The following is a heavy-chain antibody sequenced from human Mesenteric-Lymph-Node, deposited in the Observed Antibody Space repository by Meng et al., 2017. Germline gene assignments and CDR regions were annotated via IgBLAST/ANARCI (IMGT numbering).Heavy chain of an antibody. CDR2: INAGNGNT. V-gene: IGHV1-3*01. Sequence: KVSCKASGYTFTSYAMHWVRQAPGQRLEWMGWINAGNGNTKYSQKFQGRVTITRDTSASTAYMELSSLRSEDTAVYYCARERIAAAGSYWYFDLWGRGTLVTVSS. D-gene: IGHD6-13*01. J-gene: IGHJ2*01. CDR3: ARERIAAAGSYWYFDL. CDR1: GYTFTSYA.